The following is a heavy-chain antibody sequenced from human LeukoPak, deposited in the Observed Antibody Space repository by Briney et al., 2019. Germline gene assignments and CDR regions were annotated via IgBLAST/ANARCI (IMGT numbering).Heavy chain of an antibody. D-gene: IGHD7-27*01. V-gene: IGHV4-59*12. Sequence: PSETLSLTCAVSGGSISSYYWSWLRQPPGKGLEWIGYIYYSGSTNYNPSLKSRVTISVDTSKKQFSLRLNSVTAADTAVYYCARSWTLWGYFHYWGQGTLVTVSS. CDR2: IYYSGST. CDR3: ARSWTLWGYFHY. CDR1: GGSISSYY. J-gene: IGHJ4*02.